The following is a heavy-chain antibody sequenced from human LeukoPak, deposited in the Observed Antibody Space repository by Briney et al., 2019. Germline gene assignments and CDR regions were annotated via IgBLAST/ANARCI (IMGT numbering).Heavy chain of an antibody. V-gene: IGHV4-34*01. CDR1: GGSFSGYY. CDR3: ARHGIVGATTYAFDI. Sequence: PSETLPLTCAVYGGSFSGYYWSWIRQPPGKGLEWIGEINHSGSTNYNPSLKSRVTTSVDTSKNQFSLKLSSVTAADTAVYYCARHGIVGATTYAFDIWGQGTMVTVSS. D-gene: IGHD1-26*01. J-gene: IGHJ3*02. CDR2: INHSGST.